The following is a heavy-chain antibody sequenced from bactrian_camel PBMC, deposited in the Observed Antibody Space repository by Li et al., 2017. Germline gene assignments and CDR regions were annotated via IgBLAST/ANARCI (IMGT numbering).Heavy chain of an antibody. Sequence: HVQLVESGEDSVQAGGSLRLSCKASGYTYPIICMGWFRQSPGKEREGVAGIRRVGSKTYYADSVKGRFTISQDNAKNTVYLQMNSLEPEDTAMYFCAASSRPWACDVWSTYNYWGQGTQVTVS. CDR3: AASSRPWACDVWSTYNY. J-gene: IGHJ4*01. V-gene: IGHV3S6*01. CDR1: GYTYPIIC. D-gene: IGHD6*01. CDR2: IRRVGSKT.